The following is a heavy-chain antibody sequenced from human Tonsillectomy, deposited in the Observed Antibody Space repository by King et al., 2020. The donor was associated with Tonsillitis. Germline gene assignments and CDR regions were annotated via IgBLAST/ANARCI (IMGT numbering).Heavy chain of an antibody. CDR3: AREVGVVVPAAMDY. D-gene: IGHD2-2*01. CDR1: GYSISSGYY. V-gene: IGHV4-38-2*02. J-gene: IGHJ4*02. CDR2: IYHSGST. Sequence: VQLQESGPGLVKPSETLSLTCAVSGYSISSGYYWGWIRQPPGKGLEWIGSIYHSGSTYYNPSLKSRVTISVDTSKNQFSLKLSSVTAADTAVYYCAREVGVVVPAAMDYWGQGTLVTVSS.